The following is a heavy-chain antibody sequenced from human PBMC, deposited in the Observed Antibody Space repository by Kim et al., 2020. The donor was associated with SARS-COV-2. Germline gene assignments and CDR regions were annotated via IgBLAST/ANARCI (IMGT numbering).Heavy chain of an antibody. CDR1: GFTFSISA. CDR3: ANRVTSSWYYFDY. CDR2: ISGSGRTT. J-gene: IGHJ4*02. Sequence: GGSLRLSCASSGFTFSISAMTWVRQAPGKGLEWVSDISGSGRTTNYADSVKGRFTISRDNSKNTLYLQMNSLRAEDTAVYYCANRVTSSWYYFDYWGQGTLVTVSS. V-gene: IGHV3-23*01. D-gene: IGHD6-13*01.